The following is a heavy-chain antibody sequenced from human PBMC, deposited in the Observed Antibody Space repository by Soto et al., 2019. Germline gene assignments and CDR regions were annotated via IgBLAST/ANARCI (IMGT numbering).Heavy chain of an antibody. CDR1: GFTFSSYG. Sequence: GGSLRLSCAASGFTFSSYGMHWVRQAPGKGLEWVAVIWYDGSNKYYADSVEGRFTISRDNSKNTLYLQMNSLRAEDTAVYYCARDFKYGYNWFDPWGQGTLVTVSS. V-gene: IGHV3-33*01. J-gene: IGHJ5*02. D-gene: IGHD4-17*01. CDR2: IWYDGSNK. CDR3: ARDFKYGYNWFDP.